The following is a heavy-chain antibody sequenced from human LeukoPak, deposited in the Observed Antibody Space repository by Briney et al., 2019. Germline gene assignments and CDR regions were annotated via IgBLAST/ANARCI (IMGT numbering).Heavy chain of an antibody. V-gene: IGHV3-48*03. CDR1: GFTFSSYE. Sequence: GGSLRLSCAASGFTFSSYEMNWVRQAPGKGLEWVSYISSSGSTIYYADSVKGRFTISRDNSKNTLYLQMNSLRAEDTAVYYCARDLYYYDSSGPNWFDPWGQGTLVTVSS. J-gene: IGHJ5*02. D-gene: IGHD3-22*01. CDR2: ISSSGSTI. CDR3: ARDLYYYDSSGPNWFDP.